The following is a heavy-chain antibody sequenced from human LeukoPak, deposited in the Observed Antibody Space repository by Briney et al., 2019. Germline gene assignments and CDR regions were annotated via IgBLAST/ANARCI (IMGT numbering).Heavy chain of an antibody. J-gene: IGHJ4*02. CDR2: IIPIFGTA. D-gene: IGHD3-22*01. CDR1: GGTFSSYA. Sequence: SVKVSCKASGGTFSSYAISWVRQAPGQGLEWMGGIIPIFGTANYAQKFQGRVTITTDESTSTAYMELSSLRSEDTAVYYCARDSRPYYYGSSGYGSDYWGQGTLVTVSS. V-gene: IGHV1-69*05. CDR3: ARDSRPYYYGSSGYGSDY.